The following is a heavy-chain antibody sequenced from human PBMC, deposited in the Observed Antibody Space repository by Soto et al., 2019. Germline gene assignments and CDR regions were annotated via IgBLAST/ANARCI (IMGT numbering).Heavy chain of an antibody. CDR1: GFTFSSYS. CDR3: ARDYYSSNWENGYYYYAMDV. V-gene: IGHV3-21*01. J-gene: IGHJ6*02. D-gene: IGHD6-13*01. Sequence: WESLRLSCASSGFTFSSYSMKWVRQAPGKGLEWVSAISRSSSYIYYADSVKCRFTISRDNAKNSLYLQMNSLRAEDTAVYYCARDYYSSNWENGYYYYAMDVWGQGTTVTVSS. CDR2: ISRSSSYI.